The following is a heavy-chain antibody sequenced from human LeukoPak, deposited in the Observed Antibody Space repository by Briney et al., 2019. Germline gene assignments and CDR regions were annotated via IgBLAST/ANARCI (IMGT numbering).Heavy chain of an antibody. CDR2: IYYSGST. CDR3: AITGRYSSSWYGSDYYGMDV. CDR1: GGSISSYY. V-gene: IGHV4-59*08. Sequence: SETLSLTCTVSGGSISSYYWSWIRQPPGKGLEWIGYIYYSGSTNYNPSLKSRVTISVDTSKNQFSLKLSSVTAADTAVYYCAITGRYSSSWYGSDYYGMDVWGQGTTVTVSS. J-gene: IGHJ6*02. D-gene: IGHD6-13*01.